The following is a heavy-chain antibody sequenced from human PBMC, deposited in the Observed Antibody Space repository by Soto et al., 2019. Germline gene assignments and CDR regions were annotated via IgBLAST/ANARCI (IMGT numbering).Heavy chain of an antibody. J-gene: IGHJ4*02. CDR3: ARVQIGYSGYEYVDY. D-gene: IGHD5-12*01. CDR2: VIPILGVV. Sequence: SVKVSCKASVGTFTDDAISWVRQTPGQGLEWMGRVIPILGVVNYAQKFQGRVTITADKSTSTAYMELSSLRSEDTAVYYCARVQIGYSGYEYVDYWGQGTLVTVSS. CDR1: VGTFTDDA. V-gene: IGHV1-69*04.